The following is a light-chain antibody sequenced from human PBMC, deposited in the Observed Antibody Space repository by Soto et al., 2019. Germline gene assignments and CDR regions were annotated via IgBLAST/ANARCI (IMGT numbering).Light chain of an antibody. Sequence: QSALTQSASVSGSPGQSITISCTGTSSDITSCNYVSWYQQHPGQAPKLIIYQVSRRPSGVSSRFSGSKSGNTASLTISGLQSEDEADDFCSSCTTSSTLVFGGGTKVTVL. V-gene: IGLV2-14*01. CDR1: SSDITSCNY. CDR2: QVS. CDR3: SSCTTSSTLV. J-gene: IGLJ3*02.